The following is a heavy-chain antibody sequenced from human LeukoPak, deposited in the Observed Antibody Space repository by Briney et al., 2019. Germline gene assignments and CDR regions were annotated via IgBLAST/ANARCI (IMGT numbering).Heavy chain of an antibody. CDR2: ISYDGSNK. V-gene: IGHV3-30*18. CDR3: AKDFTHIVVVTASRTGYYGMDV. J-gene: IGHJ6*02. D-gene: IGHD2-21*02. Sequence: GGSLRLSCAASGFTFSSYGMHWVRQAPGKGLEWVAVISYDGSNKYYADSVKGRFTISRDNSKNTPYLQMNSLRAEDTAVYYCAKDFTHIVVVTASRTGYYGMDVWGQGTTVTVSS. CDR1: GFTFSSYG.